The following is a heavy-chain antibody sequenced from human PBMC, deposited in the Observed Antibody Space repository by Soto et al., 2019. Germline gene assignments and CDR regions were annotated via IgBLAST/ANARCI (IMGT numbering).Heavy chain of an antibody. J-gene: IGHJ5*02. CDR2: IAYDGSNR. V-gene: IGHV3-30*04. Sequence: PGGSLRLSCAASGFSISRSAMHWVRQAPGKGLEGVAVIAYDGSNRWYADSAKGRFTISRDNSKNTVYLQMSSLRGEDTAVYYCARDLQAGTDNVNWFAPWGQGTLVTVSS. CDR1: GFSISRSA. CDR3: ARDLQAGTDNVNWFAP. D-gene: IGHD1-1*01.